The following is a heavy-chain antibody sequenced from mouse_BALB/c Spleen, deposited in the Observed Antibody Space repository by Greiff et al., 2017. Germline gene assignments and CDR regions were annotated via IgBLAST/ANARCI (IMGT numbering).Heavy chain of an antibody. CDR2: ISYSGST. V-gene: IGHV3-2*02. Sequence: VQLQQSGPGLVKPSQSLSLTCTVTGYSITSDYAWNWILQFPGNKLEWMGYISYSGSTSYNPSLKSRTSITRDTSKNQFFLQLNSVTTEDTAKYYCARRERGWYFDVWGAGTTVTVSS. CDR1: GYSITSDYA. J-gene: IGHJ1*01. CDR3: ARRERGWYFDV.